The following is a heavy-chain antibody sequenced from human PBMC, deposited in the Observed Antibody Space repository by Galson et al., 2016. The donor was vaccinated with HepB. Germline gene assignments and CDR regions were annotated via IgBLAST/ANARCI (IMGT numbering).Heavy chain of an antibody. CDR1: GISFSTYW. V-gene: IGHV3-7*03. Sequence: SLRLSCAASGISFSTYWMNWVRLAPGRGLQWVATINKDGSEKYYVDSVKGRFSISRADAYNSVYLEMSSLRAEDTAVYFCARSRRERDSYGFAHWGQGTQVAVSS. D-gene: IGHD5-18*01. J-gene: IGHJ4*02. CDR2: INKDGSEK. CDR3: ARSRRERDSYGFAH.